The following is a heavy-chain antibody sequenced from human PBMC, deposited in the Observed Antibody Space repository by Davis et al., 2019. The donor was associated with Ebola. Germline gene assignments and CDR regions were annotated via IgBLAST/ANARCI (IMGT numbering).Heavy chain of an antibody. CDR1: GFTFSSYS. J-gene: IGHJ5*02. V-gene: IGHV3-48*01. Sequence: GESLKISCAASGFTFSSYSMNWVRQAPGKGLEWISYIGPSSNNIYYADSVKGRFTISRDNAKNSLYLQMNSLRAEDTALYYCARARITMVQGYSFDPWGQGTLVTVSS. D-gene: IGHD3-10*01. CDR3: ARARITMVQGYSFDP. CDR2: IGPSSNNI.